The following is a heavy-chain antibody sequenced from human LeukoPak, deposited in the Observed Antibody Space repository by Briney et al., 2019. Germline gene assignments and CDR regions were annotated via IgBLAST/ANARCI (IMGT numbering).Heavy chain of an antibody. J-gene: IGHJ4*02. D-gene: IGHD2-2*01. V-gene: IGHV3-23*01. CDR1: GFTFSSYA. CDR2: ISGSGGST. Sequence: GGSLRLSCAASGFTFSSYAMSWVRQAPGKGLGWVSAISGSGGSTYYADSVKGRFTIPRDNSKNTLYLQMNSLRAEDTAVYYCAKCEMIVVPAAIIDYWGQGTLVTVSS. CDR3: AKCEMIVVPAAIIDY.